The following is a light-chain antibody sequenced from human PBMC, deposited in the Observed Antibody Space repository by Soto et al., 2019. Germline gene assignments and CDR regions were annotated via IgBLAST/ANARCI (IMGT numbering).Light chain of an antibody. J-gene: IGLJ1*01. Sequence: QSVLTQPHSASGSPGQSVTISCTGTGSDVGDYNYVSWYQQHPGKAPKLMIYEVSKRPSGVPYRFSGSKSGNTSSLTVSGLQAEDEANYYCSSYTGSSYVFGTGTKLTVL. CDR1: GSDVGDYNY. V-gene: IGLV2-8*01. CDR3: SSYTGSSYV. CDR2: EVS.